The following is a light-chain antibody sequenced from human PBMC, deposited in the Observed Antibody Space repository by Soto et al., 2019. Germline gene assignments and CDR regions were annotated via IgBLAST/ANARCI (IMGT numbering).Light chain of an antibody. CDR2: AAS. Sequence: DIKLTQSPSFLSASVGGRVPINCRASQGISSYLAWYQQKPGKAPKLMIYAASTLQSGVPSRFSGSGSGTEFTLTISSLQPEDFATYYCQQLNSYPLTLGGGTKVDIK. J-gene: IGKJ4*01. V-gene: IGKV1-9*01. CDR1: QGISSY. CDR3: QQLNSYPLT.